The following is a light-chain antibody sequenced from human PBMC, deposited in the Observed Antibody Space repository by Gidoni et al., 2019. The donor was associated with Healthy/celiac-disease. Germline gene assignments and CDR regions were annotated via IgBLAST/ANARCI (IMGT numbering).Light chain of an antibody. J-gene: IGLJ2*01. Sequence: QSVLTHPPSVSRAPGHTVTISCTASSSNIGAGYDVHWYQQLPGTAPKLLSYGTSNRHSGVPDRFSGSKSGTSASLAITGLQAEDEADYYCQSYDSSLSGYVVFGGGTKLTVI. V-gene: IGLV1-40*01. CDR2: GTS. CDR1: SSNIGAGYD. CDR3: QSYDSSLSGYVV.